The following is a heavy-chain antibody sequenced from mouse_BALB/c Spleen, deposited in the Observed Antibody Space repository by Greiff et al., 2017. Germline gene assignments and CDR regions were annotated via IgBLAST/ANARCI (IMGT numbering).Heavy chain of an antibody. CDR1: GFTFSDYY. V-gene: IGHV5-4*02. CDR3: ARDGYYGSSYWFAY. Sequence: EVKLMESGGGLVKPGGSLKLSCAASGFTFSDYYMYWVRQTPEKRLEWVATISDGGSYTYYPDSVKGRFTISRDNAKNNLYLQMSSLKSEDTAMYYCARDGYYGSSYWFAYWGQGTLVTVSA. D-gene: IGHD1-1*01. J-gene: IGHJ3*01. CDR2: ISDGGSYT.